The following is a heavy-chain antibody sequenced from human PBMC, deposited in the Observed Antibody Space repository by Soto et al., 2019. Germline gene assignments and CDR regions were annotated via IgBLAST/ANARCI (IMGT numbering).Heavy chain of an antibody. Sequence: GGSLRLSCAASGFAFTNYALHWVRQAPGKGLEWVAMTSYAGSRNQYADSVKGRFTISRDNSKNTLHLQMGSLRGDDTAVYYCARTLGPVGSDVDHWGQGSMVTVTS. CDR1: GFAFTNYA. J-gene: IGHJ4*02. V-gene: IGHV3-30-3*01. CDR3: ARTLGPVGSDVDH. D-gene: IGHD1-26*01. CDR2: TSYAGSRN.